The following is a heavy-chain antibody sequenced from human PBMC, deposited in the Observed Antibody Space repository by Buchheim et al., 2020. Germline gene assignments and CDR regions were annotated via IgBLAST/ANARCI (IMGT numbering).Heavy chain of an antibody. CDR1: GGSFSGYY. J-gene: IGHJ4*02. D-gene: IGHD6-13*01. V-gene: IGHV4-34*01. Sequence: QVQLQQWGAGLLKPSETLSLTCAVYGGSFSGYYWSWIRQPPGKGLEWIGEINHSGSTNYNPSLKSRVPISVDTSKNQFSLKLSSVTAADTAVYYCASDLAAAGILDYWGQGTL. CDR3: ASDLAAAGILDY. CDR2: INHSGST.